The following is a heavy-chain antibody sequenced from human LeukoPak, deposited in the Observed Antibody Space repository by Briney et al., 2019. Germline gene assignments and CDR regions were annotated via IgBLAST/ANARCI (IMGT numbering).Heavy chain of an antibody. D-gene: IGHD2-2*01. CDR1: GGSFSGYY. Sequence: SETLSLTCAVYGGSFSGYYWSWIRQPPGKGLEWIGEINHSGSTNYNPSLKSRVTISVDTSKNQFSLKLSSVTAADTAVYYCARQGTLGYCSSTSCFDPYYYYGMDVWGQGTTVTVSS. CDR3: ARQGTLGYCSSTSCFDPYYYYGMDV. V-gene: IGHV4-34*01. J-gene: IGHJ6*02. CDR2: INHSGST.